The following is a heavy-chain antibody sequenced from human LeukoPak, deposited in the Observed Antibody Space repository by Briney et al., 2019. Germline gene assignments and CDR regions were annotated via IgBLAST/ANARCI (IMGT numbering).Heavy chain of an antibody. CDR2: INHSGST. V-gene: IGHV4-34*01. CDR1: GGSFSGYY. Sequence: SETLSLTCAVYGGSFSGYYWSWIRQPPGEGLEWIGEINHSGSTNYNPSLKSRVTISVDTSKNQFSLKLSSVTAADTAVYYCARGFRYCSSTSCQAHDAFDIWGQGTMVTVSS. CDR3: ARGFRYCSSTSCQAHDAFDI. D-gene: IGHD2-2*01. J-gene: IGHJ3*02.